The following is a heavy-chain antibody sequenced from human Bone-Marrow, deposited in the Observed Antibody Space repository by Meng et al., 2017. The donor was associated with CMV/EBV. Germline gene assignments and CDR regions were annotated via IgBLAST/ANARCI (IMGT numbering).Heavy chain of an antibody. J-gene: IGHJ1*01. CDR1: GYTFTGYY. Sequence: ASVKVSCKASGYTFTGYYMHWVRQAPGQGLEWMGWINPNSGGTNYAQKFQGRVTMTRDTSISTAYMELTSLTAEDTAVYYCARDAPADDKWDWGQGTLVTVSS. V-gene: IGHV1-2*02. CDR2: INPNSGGT. D-gene: IGHD3-9*01. CDR3: ARDAPADDKWD.